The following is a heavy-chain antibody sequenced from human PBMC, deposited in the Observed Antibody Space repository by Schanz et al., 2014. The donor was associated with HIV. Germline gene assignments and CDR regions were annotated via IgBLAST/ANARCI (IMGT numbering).Heavy chain of an antibody. CDR1: GFTFSNYG. CDR3: ARQGLRFSFWLDY. V-gene: IGHV3-30*03. Sequence: QVQLVESGGGVVQPGRSLRLSCAASGFTFSNYGMHWVRQAPGKGLEWVAVISYDGRNKCFGDSVKGRITISRDNSKNTLYLQIKSLRTEDTAVYGCARQGLRFSFWLDYWGQGTPVTVS. D-gene: IGHD4-17*01. J-gene: IGHJ4*02. CDR2: ISYDGRNK.